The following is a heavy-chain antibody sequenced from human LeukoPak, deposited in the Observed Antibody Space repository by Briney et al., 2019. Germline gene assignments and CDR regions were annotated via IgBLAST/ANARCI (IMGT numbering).Heavy chain of an antibody. Sequence: SGPTLVKPTQTLTLTCTFSGFSLSTSGVGVGWIRQPPGKALEWLALIYWNDDKRYSPSLKSRLTITKDISKNQVVLTMTNMDPVDTATYYCAHRLPSDAFDIWGQGTMVTVSS. CDR3: AHRLPSDAFDI. CDR2: IYWNDDK. V-gene: IGHV2-5*01. J-gene: IGHJ3*02. CDR1: GFSLSTSGVG.